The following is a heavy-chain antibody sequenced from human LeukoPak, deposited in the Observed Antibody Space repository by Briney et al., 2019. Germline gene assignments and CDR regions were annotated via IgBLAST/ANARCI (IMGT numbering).Heavy chain of an antibody. V-gene: IGHV3-74*01. CDR1: GFTFSSYW. CDR3: ARAVRDYDFWSGYYYFDY. J-gene: IGHJ4*02. D-gene: IGHD3-3*01. CDR2: INSDGSST. Sequence: GGSLRLSCAASGFTFSSYWMHWVRQAPGKGLVWVSRINSDGSSTSCADSVKGRFTISRDNAKNTLYLQMNSLRAEDTAVYYCARAVRDYDFWSGYYYFDYWGQGTLVTVSS.